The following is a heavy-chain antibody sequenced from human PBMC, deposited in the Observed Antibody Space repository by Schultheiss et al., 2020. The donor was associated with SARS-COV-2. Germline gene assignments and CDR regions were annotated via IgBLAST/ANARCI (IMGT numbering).Heavy chain of an antibody. D-gene: IGHD5-18*01. CDR1: GGSISTNR. V-gene: IGHV4-59*01. Sequence: SETLSLTCTVSGGSISTNRWTWIRQPPGRGLEWIGYISDSVITDYNPSLKSRVTISVDTSKNQVSLQLNSVTAADTAVYYCARVDLETALVGGLDVWGQGSTVTVSS. CDR2: ISDSVIT. J-gene: IGHJ6*02. CDR3: ARVDLETALVGGLDV.